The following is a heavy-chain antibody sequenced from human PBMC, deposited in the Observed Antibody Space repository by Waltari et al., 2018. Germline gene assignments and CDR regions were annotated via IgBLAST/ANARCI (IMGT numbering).Heavy chain of an antibody. D-gene: IGHD1-26*01. CDR3: ARSGSYPYFDY. J-gene: IGHJ4*02. Sequence: QLQLQESGPGLVKPSETLSLTCTVSGGSIRSSSYYWGWIRQPPGKGLEWIGSIYYSGSTYYNPSLKSRVTISVDTSKNQFSLKLSSVTAADTAVYYCARSGSYPYFDYWGQGTLVTVSS. CDR2: IYYSGST. CDR1: GGSIRSSSYY. V-gene: IGHV4-39*01.